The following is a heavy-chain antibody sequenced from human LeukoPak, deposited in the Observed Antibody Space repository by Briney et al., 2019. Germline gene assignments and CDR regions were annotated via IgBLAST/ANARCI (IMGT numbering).Heavy chain of an antibody. CDR2: ISYDGSNK. Sequence: GWALRLSYAASGFTFSSYAMHWVRQAPGKGLEGVAVISYDGSNKYYADPAKGRFTISRDNSKNTLYLQRNSRRAEDTAVYYCARDRAAAGFVAFDIWGEGTMVTVS. CDR3: ARDRAAAGFVAFDI. CDR1: GFTFSSYA. D-gene: IGHD6-13*01. J-gene: IGHJ3*02. V-gene: IGHV3-30*04.